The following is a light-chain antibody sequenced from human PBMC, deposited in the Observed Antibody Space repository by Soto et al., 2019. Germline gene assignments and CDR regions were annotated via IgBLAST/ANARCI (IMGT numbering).Light chain of an antibody. V-gene: IGKV1-33*01. Sequence: DIQMTQSPSSLSASVGDRVTITCQASQDISNYLNWYQQKPGRAPKLLIYDACNLETGVPSRFSGSGSGANFTFTISSLQPEDIATYYCQQYNNLPPVYTFGQGTKLDIK. CDR3: QQYNNLPPVYT. CDR1: QDISNY. J-gene: IGKJ2*01. CDR2: DAC.